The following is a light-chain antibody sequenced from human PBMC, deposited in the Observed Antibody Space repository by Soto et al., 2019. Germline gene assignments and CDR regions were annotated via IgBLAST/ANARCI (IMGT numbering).Light chain of an antibody. CDR1: QSVLYNSDNKNY. CDR3: QQYYTTLS. V-gene: IGKV4-1*01. J-gene: IGKJ4*01. Sequence: DIVMTQSPDSLVVSLGERATINCKSSQSVLYNSDNKNYLAWYQQKPGPPPKLLIHWASTRDSGVPDRFSGSGSGADFTLTISSLQAEDVAVYYCQQYYTTLSFGGGTKVEIK. CDR2: WAS.